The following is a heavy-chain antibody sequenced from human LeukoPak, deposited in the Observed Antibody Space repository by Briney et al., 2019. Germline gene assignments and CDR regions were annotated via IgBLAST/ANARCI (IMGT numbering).Heavy chain of an antibody. Sequence: PGGSLRLSCAASGFTFSSYAMSWVRQAPGKGLEWVSAISGSGGSTYYADSVKGRFTISRDNSKNTLYLQMNSLRAEDTAVYCCARKGGRLVVVPAASNWFDPWGQGTLVTVSS. V-gene: IGHV3-23*01. CDR3: ARKGGRLVVVPAASNWFDP. CDR2: ISGSGGST. D-gene: IGHD2-2*01. CDR1: GFTFSSYA. J-gene: IGHJ5*02.